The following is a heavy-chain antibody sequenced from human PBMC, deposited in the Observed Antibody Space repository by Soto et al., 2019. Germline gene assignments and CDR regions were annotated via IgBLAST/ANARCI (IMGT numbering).Heavy chain of an antibody. J-gene: IGHJ4*02. Sequence: QVQLQQWGAGLLKPSETLSLTCAVYGGSFSGYYWSWIRQPPGKGLEWIGEINHSGSTNYNPSLKSRVTISVYTSKNQFSLKLSSVAAAGAAVYYCAGFSRITIFGVVRDYWGQGTLVTVSS. CDR3: AGFSRITIFGVVRDY. D-gene: IGHD3-3*01. CDR1: GGSFSGYY. CDR2: INHSGST. V-gene: IGHV4-34*01.